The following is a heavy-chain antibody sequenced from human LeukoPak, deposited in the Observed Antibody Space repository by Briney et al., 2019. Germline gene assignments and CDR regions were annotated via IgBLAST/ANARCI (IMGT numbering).Heavy chain of an antibody. Sequence: GASVKVSCKASGGTFSSYAISWVRQAPGQGLEWMGRIIPILGIANYAQKFQGRVTMTRDTSTSTVYMELSSLRSEDTAVYYCARDVSSSTSRDTLDYWGQGTLVTVSS. D-gene: IGHD2-2*01. J-gene: IGHJ4*02. CDR2: IIPILGIA. V-gene: IGHV1-69*04. CDR3: ARDVSSSTSRDTLDY. CDR1: GGTFSSYA.